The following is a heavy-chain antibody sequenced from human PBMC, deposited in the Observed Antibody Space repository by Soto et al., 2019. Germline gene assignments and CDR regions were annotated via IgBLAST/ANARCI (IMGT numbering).Heavy chain of an antibody. D-gene: IGHD5-12*01. CDR1: GGSISSSSYY. J-gene: IGHJ4*02. V-gene: IGHV4-39*01. Sequence: PSETLSLTCTVSGGSISSSSYYWGWIRQPPGKGLEWIGSIYYSGSTYYNPSLKSRVTISVDTSKNQFSLKLSSVTAADTAVYYCARHDRVLVSGSFDYWGQGTLVTVSS. CDR2: IYYSGST. CDR3: ARHDRVLVSGSFDY.